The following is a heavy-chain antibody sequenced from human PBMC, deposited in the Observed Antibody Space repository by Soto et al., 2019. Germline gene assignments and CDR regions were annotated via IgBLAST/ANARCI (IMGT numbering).Heavy chain of an antibody. V-gene: IGHV3-48*02. CDR2: ISSSSSTI. D-gene: IGHD3-10*01. J-gene: IGHJ6*02. Sequence: PGGSLRLSCAASGFTFSSYSMNWVRQAPGKGLEWVSYISSSSSTIYYADSVKGRLTISRDNAKNSLYLQMNSLRDEDTAVYYCAREIGLWFGELLPYYYGMDVWGQGTTVTVSS. CDR3: AREIGLWFGELLPYYYGMDV. CDR1: GFTFSSYS.